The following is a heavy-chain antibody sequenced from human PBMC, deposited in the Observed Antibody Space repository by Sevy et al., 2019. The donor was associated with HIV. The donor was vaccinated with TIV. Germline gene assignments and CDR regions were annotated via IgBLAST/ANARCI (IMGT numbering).Heavy chain of an antibody. J-gene: IGHJ6*02. CDR2: IYYNGRT. CDR3: ARSLADYYYGMDV. Sequence: SETLSLTCTVSGASISSYYWSWIRQPPGKGLEWVGYIYYNGRTNYNPSLKSRVTISVDTSKNQFSLKLFSVTAADTAVYYCARSLADYYYGMDVWGQGTTVTVSS. CDR1: GASISSYY. V-gene: IGHV4-59*01.